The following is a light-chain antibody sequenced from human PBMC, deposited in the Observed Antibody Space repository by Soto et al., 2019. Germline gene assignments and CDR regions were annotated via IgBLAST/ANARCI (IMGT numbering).Light chain of an antibody. CDR3: EQANSFPHS. Sequence: DIQMTQSPSSVSASVGDRVTITCRASQGIAGWLAWYQQKPGKAPKLLIYAASSLQSGVPSRFSGSGSGTDFTLSSSSVQPEDFAIYYCEQANSFPHSFGQGTRLEIK. CDR1: QGIAGW. CDR2: AAS. J-gene: IGKJ5*01. V-gene: IGKV1-12*01.